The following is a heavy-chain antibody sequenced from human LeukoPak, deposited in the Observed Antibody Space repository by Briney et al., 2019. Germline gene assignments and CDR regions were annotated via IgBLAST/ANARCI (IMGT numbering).Heavy chain of an antibody. CDR3: ARAGSGWPIDY. J-gene: IGHJ4*02. V-gene: IGHV1-2*02. D-gene: IGHD6-19*01. CDR2: INANSGGT. Sequence: GASVKVSCKTSGYSFILYGISWVRQAPGQGLEWMGWINANSGGTDYAQKFQGRVTMTRDTSISTAYMDLSRLKSDDTAVYYCARAGSGWPIDYWGQGALVTVSS. CDR1: GYSFILYG.